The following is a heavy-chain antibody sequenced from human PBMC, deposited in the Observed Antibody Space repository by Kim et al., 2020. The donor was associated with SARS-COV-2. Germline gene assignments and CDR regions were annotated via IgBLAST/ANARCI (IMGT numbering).Heavy chain of an antibody. CDR2: ISGSSRYI. CDR1: GFTFSSYS. Sequence: GGSLRLSCAASGFTFSSYSMNWVRQAPGKGLEWVSSISGSSRYIYYADSVKGRFAISRDNAKNSLLLQMNSLRAEDTAVYYCAVSLDNEGDYDVLTGHYNYYAMDVWGQGTTVTVSS. D-gene: IGHD3-9*01. J-gene: IGHJ6*02. V-gene: IGHV3-21*01. CDR3: AVSLDNEGDYDVLTGHYNYYAMDV.